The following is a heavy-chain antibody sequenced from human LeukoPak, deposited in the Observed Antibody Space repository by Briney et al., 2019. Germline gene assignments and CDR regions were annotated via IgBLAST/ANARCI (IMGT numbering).Heavy chain of an antibody. CDR2: IKKDGSEK. Sequence: GGSLRLSCAASGFTFSSYWMSWVRQAPGKGLEWVANIKKDGSEKYYVDSVKGRFTISRDNAKTSLYLQMNSMRAEDTAVYYCARHLSGITGYTYGRGIDYWGQGTLVTVSS. V-gene: IGHV3-7*01. CDR1: GFTFSSYW. CDR3: ARHLSGITGYTYGRGIDY. D-gene: IGHD5-18*01. J-gene: IGHJ4*02.